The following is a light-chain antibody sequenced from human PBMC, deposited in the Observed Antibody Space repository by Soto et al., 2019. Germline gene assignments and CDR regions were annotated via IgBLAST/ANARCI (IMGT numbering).Light chain of an antibody. Sequence: DIVMTQSPDSLAVSLGEGATINCKSSQSFLYSSNNKNYLAWYQQKPGQPPKLLIYWASTRESGVPDRFSGSGSGTDFTLTISSLQAEDVAVYYCQQYYSTPLTFGQGTKVDI. J-gene: IGKJ1*01. CDR1: QSFLYSSNNKNY. V-gene: IGKV4-1*01. CDR2: WAS. CDR3: QQYYSTPLT.